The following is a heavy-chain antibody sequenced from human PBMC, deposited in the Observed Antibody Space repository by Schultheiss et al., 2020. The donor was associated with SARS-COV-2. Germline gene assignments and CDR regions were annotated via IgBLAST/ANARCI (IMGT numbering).Heavy chain of an antibody. J-gene: IGHJ6*03. CDR2: IWYDGSNK. CDR1: GFTFSSYG. V-gene: IGHV3-33*01. Sequence: SLKISCAASGFTFSSYGMHWVRQAPGKGLEWVAVIWYDGSNKYYADSVKGRFTISRDNSKNTLYLQMNSLRAEDTAVYYCARDRGAARYHYYYYMDVWGKGTTVTVSS. CDR3: ARDRGAARYHYYYYMDV. D-gene: IGHD6-6*01.